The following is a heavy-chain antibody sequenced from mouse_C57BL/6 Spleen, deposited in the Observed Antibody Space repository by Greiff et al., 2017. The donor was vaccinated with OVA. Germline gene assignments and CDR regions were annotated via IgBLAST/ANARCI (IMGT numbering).Heavy chain of an antibody. D-gene: IGHD1-1*01. CDR3: AKLYYYGSTPEDY. J-gene: IGHJ2*01. CDR1: GYTFTSYW. CDR2: NNPSNGGT. Sequence: VQLKQPGTELVKPGASVKLSCKASGYTFTSYWMHWVKQRPGQGLEWIGNNNPSNGGTNYNEKFKSKATLTVDKSSSTAYMQLSSLTSEDSAVYYCAKLYYYGSTPEDYWGQGTTLTVSS. V-gene: IGHV1-53*01.